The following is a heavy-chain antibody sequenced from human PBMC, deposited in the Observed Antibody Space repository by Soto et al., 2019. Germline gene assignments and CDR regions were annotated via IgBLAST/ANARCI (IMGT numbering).Heavy chain of an antibody. D-gene: IGHD3-22*01. V-gene: IGHV3-11*01. CDR1: GFTFSDYY. CDR2: ISSSGSTI. J-gene: IGHJ3*02. Sequence: QVQLVESGGGLVKPGGSLRLSCAASGFTFSDYYMSWIRQAPGKGLEWVSYISSSGSTIYYADSVKGRFTISRDNAKNSLYLQMNSRRAEDTAVYYCAREGTYYYDSSGYHTAIPSSFDIWGQGTMVTFSS. CDR3: AREGTYYYDSSGYHTAIPSSFDI.